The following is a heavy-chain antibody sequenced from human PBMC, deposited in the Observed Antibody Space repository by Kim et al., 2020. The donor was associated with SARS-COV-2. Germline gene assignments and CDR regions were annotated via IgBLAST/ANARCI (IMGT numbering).Heavy chain of an antibody. Sequence: SETLSLTCTVSGGSISSSSYYWGWIRQPPGKGLEWIGSIYYGGSTYYNPSLKSRVTISVDTSKNQFSLKLSSVTAADTAVYYCARNYDSSGYYLKSYYFDYWGQGTLVTVSS. V-gene: IGHV4-39*01. CDR1: GGSISSSSYY. D-gene: IGHD3-22*01. J-gene: IGHJ4*02. CDR3: ARNYDSSGYYLKSYYFDY. CDR2: IYYGGST.